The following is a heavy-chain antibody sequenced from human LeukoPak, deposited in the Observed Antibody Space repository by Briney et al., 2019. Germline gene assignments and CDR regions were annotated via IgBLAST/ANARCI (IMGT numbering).Heavy chain of an antibody. CDR2: INWSGAGT. CDR1: GFTFDDYG. D-gene: IGHD3-16*01. V-gene: IGHV3-20*04. J-gene: IGHJ4*02. CDR3: ARALRRYKYDYSSPDY. Sequence: PGGSLRLSCAASGFTFDDYGMSWVRQAPGKGLEWVSGINWSGAGTGYADSVKGRFTISRDNAKNSLYLQMNSLRAEDTALYYCARALRRYKYDYSSPDYWGQGTLVTASS.